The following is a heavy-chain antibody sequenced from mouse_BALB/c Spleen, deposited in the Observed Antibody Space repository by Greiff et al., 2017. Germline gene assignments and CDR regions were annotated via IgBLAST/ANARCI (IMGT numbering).Heavy chain of an antibody. V-gene: IGHV5-6*01. CDR1: GFTFSSYG. CDR2: ISSGGSYT. J-gene: IGHJ1*01. D-gene: IGHD1-1*01. CDR3: ARHGGSSHFDV. Sequence: EVKLMESGGDLVKPGGSLKLSCAASGFTFSSYGMSWVRQTPDKRLEWVATISSGGSYTYYPDSVKGRFTISRDNAKNTLYLQMSSLKSEDTAMYYCARHGGSSHFDVWGAGTTVTVSS.